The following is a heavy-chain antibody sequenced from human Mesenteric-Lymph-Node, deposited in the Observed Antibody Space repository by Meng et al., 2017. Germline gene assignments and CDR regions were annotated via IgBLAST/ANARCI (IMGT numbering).Heavy chain of an antibody. V-gene: IGHV1-2*06. CDR3: ARGIVDGYGGDSWFDP. J-gene: IGHJ5*02. Sequence: VQLVQSGAEVKMPGASAKLSCKASGYTFTDYYMQWVRQAPGQGLEWMGRLNPNRGDTNYAQKVQGRVTMTRDTSISTAYMELSRLTSDDTAVYYCARGIVDGYGGDSWFDPWGQGTLVTVSS. CDR2: LNPNRGDT. CDR1: GYTFTDYY. D-gene: IGHD5-18*01.